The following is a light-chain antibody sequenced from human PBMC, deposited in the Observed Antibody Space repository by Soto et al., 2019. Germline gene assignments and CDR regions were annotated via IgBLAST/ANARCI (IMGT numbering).Light chain of an antibody. CDR2: GAS. CDR3: QQYHHWPPKVT. CDR1: QSINTN. J-gene: IGKJ3*01. V-gene: IGKV3-15*01. Sequence: DIVMTQSPATLSVSPGERATLSCRASQSINTNLAWYQQKPGQAPRPLIYGASTRATVIPARFSGSGSSTEFTLTITGLQADDFAVYYCQQYHHWPPKVTFGPGTKVDI.